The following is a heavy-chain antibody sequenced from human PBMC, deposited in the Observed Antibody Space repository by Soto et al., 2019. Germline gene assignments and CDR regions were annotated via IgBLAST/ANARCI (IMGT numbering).Heavy chain of an antibody. CDR3: AGGGDFNY. J-gene: IGHJ4*02. CDR1: GFSLSSDW. Sequence: GESLKISCAASGFSLSSDWMKWVRQAPGRGLEWVAVIKSDGSEGFYVDSVQGRFTISRDDAKESLYLQMNNLRVEDTALYYCAGGGDFNYWGRGTLVTVSS. CDR2: IKSDGSEG. D-gene: IGHD2-21*02. V-gene: IGHV3-7*01.